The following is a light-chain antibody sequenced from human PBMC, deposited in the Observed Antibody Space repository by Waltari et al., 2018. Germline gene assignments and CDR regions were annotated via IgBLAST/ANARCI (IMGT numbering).Light chain of an antibody. Sequence: EVVLTQSPAPLSLSPGERATLSCRASQSVDNYLAWYQQKPGQAPRLLIYDASNRATGIPARFSGSGSGTDFTLTISSLEPEDFAVYYCQQRGNWPPFTFGPGTKVDIK. CDR3: QQRGNWPPFT. CDR2: DAS. V-gene: IGKV3-11*01. CDR1: QSVDNY. J-gene: IGKJ3*01.